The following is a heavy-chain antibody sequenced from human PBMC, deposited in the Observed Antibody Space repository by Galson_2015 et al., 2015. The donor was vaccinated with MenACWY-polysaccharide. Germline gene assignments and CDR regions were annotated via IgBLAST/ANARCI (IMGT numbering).Heavy chain of an antibody. V-gene: IGHV3-73*01. CDR2: IATKAGKYAA. Sequence: SLRLSCVTSGFTLSDSPMFWIRQPPGKGLEWVGRIATKAGKYAAAYAASVEGRFSISRDDSRNTVYLQMTNLRHEDTAVYYCTSPQYYYDNSGRDSWGLGTLVTVSS. CDR3: TSPQYYYDNSGRDS. CDR1: GFTLSDSP. J-gene: IGHJ4*02. D-gene: IGHD3-22*01.